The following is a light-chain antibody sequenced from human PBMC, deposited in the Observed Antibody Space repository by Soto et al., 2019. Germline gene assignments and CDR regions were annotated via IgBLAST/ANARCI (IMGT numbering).Light chain of an antibody. CDR2: KAS. J-gene: IGKJ1*01. Sequence: DIQMTQSPSTLSASVGDRVTMTCRASQSISSWLGWYQHKPGKSPKLLIHKASSLEAGVPSRFSGSGSGTEFSLTISSLQPDDFATYYCQQYKNYPWTFGQGTKVDIK. CDR3: QQYKNYPWT. V-gene: IGKV1-5*03. CDR1: QSISSW.